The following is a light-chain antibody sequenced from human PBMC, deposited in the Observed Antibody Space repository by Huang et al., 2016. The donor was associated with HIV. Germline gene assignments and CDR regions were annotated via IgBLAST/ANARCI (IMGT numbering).Light chain of an antibody. Sequence: DIQMTQSPSSLSASVGDRVTITCRESQSIGSDLKWYQQKPGKAPKLLIYATSSLQSGGPSRFSGSGSGTDFTLTISSLQPEDFASYFCQQTNSAPLTFGGGTKVEIK. CDR1: QSIGSD. CDR3: QQTNSAPLT. CDR2: ATS. V-gene: IGKV1-39*01. J-gene: IGKJ4*01.